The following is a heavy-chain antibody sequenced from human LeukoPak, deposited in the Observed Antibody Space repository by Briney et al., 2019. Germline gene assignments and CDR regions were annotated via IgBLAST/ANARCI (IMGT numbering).Heavy chain of an antibody. CDR3: ARSVRYPRALDY. V-gene: IGHV4-34*01. CDR1: GFTFNNYW. D-gene: IGHD3-10*02. Sequence: PGESLRLSCAASGFTFNNYWMTWVRQAPGKGLEWIGEINHSGSTNYNPSLKSRVTISVDTSKNQFSLKLSSVTAADTAVYYCARSVRYPRALDYWGQGTLVTVSS. J-gene: IGHJ4*02. CDR2: INHSGST.